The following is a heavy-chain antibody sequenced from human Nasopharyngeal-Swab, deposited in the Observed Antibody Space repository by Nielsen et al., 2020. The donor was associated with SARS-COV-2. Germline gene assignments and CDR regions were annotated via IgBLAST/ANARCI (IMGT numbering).Heavy chain of an antibody. Sequence: WIRQPPGKGLEWVSSISWNSVTIGYTDSVKGRFTISRDNAKNSLYMQMNSLRPGDTALYYCAKSRGMGGTHYIDHWGQGTLVTVSS. D-gene: IGHD3-10*01. CDR3: AKSRGMGGTHYIDH. J-gene: IGHJ4*02. CDR2: ISWNSVTI. V-gene: IGHV3-9*01.